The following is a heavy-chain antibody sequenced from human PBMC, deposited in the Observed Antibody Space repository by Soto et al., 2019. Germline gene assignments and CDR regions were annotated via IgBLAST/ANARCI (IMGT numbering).Heavy chain of an antibody. J-gene: IGHJ4*02. CDR3: ARQIYDSDTGPNFQYYFDS. CDR2: IDPSDSQT. D-gene: IGHD3-22*01. V-gene: IGHV5-10-1*01. CDR1: GYSFAGYW. Sequence: LEISFKRSGYSFAGYWITWVRQKPGKGLEWMGRIDPSDSQTYYSPSFRGHVTISVTKSITTVFLQWSSLRASDTAMYYCARQIYDSDTGPNFQYYFDSWGQGTPVTVSS.